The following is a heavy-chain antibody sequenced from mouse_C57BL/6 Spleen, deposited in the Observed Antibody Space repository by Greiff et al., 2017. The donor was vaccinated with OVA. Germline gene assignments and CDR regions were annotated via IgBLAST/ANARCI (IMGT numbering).Heavy chain of an antibody. CDR2: ISSGGDYI. Sequence: EVKVVESGEGLVKPGGSLKLSCAASGFTFSSYAMSWVRQTPEKRLEWVAYISSGGDYIYYADTVKGRITISRDNARNTLYLQMSSLKSEDTAMYYCTRVMGVASLQYFDYWGKGTTLTVSS. J-gene: IGHJ2*01. D-gene: IGHD6-2*01. CDR3: TRVMGVASLQYFDY. CDR1: GFTFSSYA. V-gene: IGHV5-9-1*02.